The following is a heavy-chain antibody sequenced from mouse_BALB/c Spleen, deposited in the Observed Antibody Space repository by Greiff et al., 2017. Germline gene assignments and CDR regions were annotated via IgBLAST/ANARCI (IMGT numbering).Heavy chain of an antibody. CDR3: ARDRDGNSMDY. CDR1: GYSITSGYY. Sequence: EVKVEESGPGLVKPSQSLSLTCSVTGYSITSGYYWNWIRQFPGNKLEWMGYISYDGSNNYNPSLKNRISITRDTSKNQFFLKLNSVTTEDTATYYCARDRDGNSMDYWGQGTSVTVSS. V-gene: IGHV3-6*02. D-gene: IGHD2-1*01. J-gene: IGHJ4*01. CDR2: ISYDGSN.